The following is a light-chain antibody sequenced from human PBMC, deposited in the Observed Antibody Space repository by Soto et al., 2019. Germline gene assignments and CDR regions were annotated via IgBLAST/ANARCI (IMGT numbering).Light chain of an antibody. J-gene: IGKJ2*01. CDR3: QQYNDWPPMNT. V-gene: IGKV3-15*01. CDR1: QSVGSD. CDR2: DAS. Sequence: EIVMTQSPATLSVSPGERATLSCRASQSVGSDLAWYQQKPGQAPRLLIYDASTRATGTPARFSGSGSGTEFTLTISSLQSGDFAAYYCQQYNDWPPMNTFGPGTKLEI.